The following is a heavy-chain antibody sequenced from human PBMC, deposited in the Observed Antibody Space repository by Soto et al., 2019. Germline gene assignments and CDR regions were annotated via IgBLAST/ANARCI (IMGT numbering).Heavy chain of an antibody. CDR1: GFTFSSYW. Sequence: GGSLRLSCAASGFTFSSYWMSWVRQAPGKGLEWVANIKQDGSEKYYVDSVKGRFTISRDNAKNSLYLQMNSLRAEDTAVYYCARDKEPHYGDYHPPYWYFDLWGRGTLVTVSS. D-gene: IGHD4-17*01. CDR2: IKQDGSEK. CDR3: ARDKEPHYGDYHPPYWYFDL. J-gene: IGHJ2*01. V-gene: IGHV3-7*01.